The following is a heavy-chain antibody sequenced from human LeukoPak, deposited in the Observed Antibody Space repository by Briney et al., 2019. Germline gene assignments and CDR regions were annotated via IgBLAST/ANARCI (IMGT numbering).Heavy chain of an antibody. Sequence: SETLSLTCAVYGGSFSGYYWSWIRQPPGKGLEWIGEINHSGSTNYNPSLKSRVTISVDTSKNQFSLKLSSVTAADTAVYYCARDSSFRPFDYWGQGTLVTVSS. CDR2: INHSGST. CDR1: GGSFSGYY. V-gene: IGHV4-34*01. J-gene: IGHJ4*02. CDR3: ARDSSFRPFDY.